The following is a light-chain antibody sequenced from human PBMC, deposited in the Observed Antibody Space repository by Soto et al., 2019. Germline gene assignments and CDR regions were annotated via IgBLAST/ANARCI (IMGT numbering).Light chain of an antibody. J-gene: IGKJ1*01. CDR2: AAS. V-gene: IGKV1-39*01. CDR3: QHSTTWT. Sequence: DIQMTQSPSSLSASVGDRVTITCRASQGISTSLNWYQQKPGKAPKLLIYAASSLQSGVPSRFSGSGSETDFTLTISSLQPEDFATYSCQHSTTWTFGQGTKAEIK. CDR1: QGISTS.